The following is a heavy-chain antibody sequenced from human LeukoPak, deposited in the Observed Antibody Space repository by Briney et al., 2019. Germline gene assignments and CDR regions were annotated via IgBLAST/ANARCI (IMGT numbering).Heavy chain of an antibody. CDR2: IYHSGST. V-gene: IGHV4-38-2*02. CDR3: ARGLGAAAADNWFDP. Sequence: SETLSLTCTVSGYSISSGYYWGWIRQPPGKGLEWIGSIYHSGSTYYNPSLKSRVTISVDTSKNQFSLKLSSVTAADTAVYYCARGLGAAAADNWFDPWGQGTLVTVSS. CDR1: GYSISSGYY. D-gene: IGHD6-13*01. J-gene: IGHJ5*02.